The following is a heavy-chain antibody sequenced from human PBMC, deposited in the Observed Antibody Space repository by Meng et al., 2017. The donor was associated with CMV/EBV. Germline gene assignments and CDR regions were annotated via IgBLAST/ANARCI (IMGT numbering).Heavy chain of an antibody. Sequence: GSLRPSCTVPGGSVSSGSYYWSWIRQPPGKGLEWTGYIYYSGSTNYNPSLKSRVTISVDTSKNQFSLKLSSVTAADTAVYYCAREVIAARHPSYYYYYGMDVWGQGTTVTVSS. D-gene: IGHD6-6*01. CDR3: AREVIAARHPSYYYYYGMDV. J-gene: IGHJ6*02. V-gene: IGHV4-61*01. CDR1: GGSVSSGSYY. CDR2: IYYSGST.